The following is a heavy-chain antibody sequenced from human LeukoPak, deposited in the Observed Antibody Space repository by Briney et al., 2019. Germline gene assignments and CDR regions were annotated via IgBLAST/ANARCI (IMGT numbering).Heavy chain of an antibody. D-gene: IGHD5-18*01. CDR2: IIPIFGTA. CDR3: ARSGGRTAMVTDYYYYMDV. J-gene: IGHJ6*03. V-gene: IGHV1-69*13. CDR1: GGTFSSYA. Sequence: GASVKVSCKASGGTFSSYAISWVRQAPGQGLEWMGGIIPIFGTANYAQKFQGRVTITADESTSTAYMELSSLRSEDTAVYYCARSGGRTAMVTDYYYYMDVWGRGTTVTISS.